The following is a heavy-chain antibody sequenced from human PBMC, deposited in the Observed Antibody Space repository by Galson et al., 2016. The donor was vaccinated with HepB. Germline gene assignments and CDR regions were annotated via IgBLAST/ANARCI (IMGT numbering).Heavy chain of an antibody. Sequence: SLRLSCAASGFTFSSYAMSWVRQAPGKGLEWVSVISGAGGITYYADSVKGRFTISRDNSKHTLYLHMNSLRAEDTAIYYRAKDEITIFGVANSWGQGTLVTVSS. J-gene: IGHJ4*02. CDR2: ISGAGGIT. D-gene: IGHD3-3*01. V-gene: IGHV3-23*01. CDR1: GFTFSSYA. CDR3: AKDEITIFGVANS.